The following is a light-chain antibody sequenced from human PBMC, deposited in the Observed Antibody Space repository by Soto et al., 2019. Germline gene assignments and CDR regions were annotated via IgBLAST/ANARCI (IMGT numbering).Light chain of an antibody. CDR3: HQYHTLWT. CDR1: HYVYSN. J-gene: IGKJ1*01. Sequence: EIVMTQSPATLSVSPGERATLSCTASHYVYSNVAWFQQRPGQAPRLLIYRASTRATGTPARFSGSGSGTEFTLTITSLQSEDFALYYCHQYHTLWTFGRGPEGEIK. V-gene: IGKV3-15*01. CDR2: RAS.